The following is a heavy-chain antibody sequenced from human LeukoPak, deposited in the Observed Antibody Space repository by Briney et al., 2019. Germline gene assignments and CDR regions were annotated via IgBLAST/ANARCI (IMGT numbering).Heavy chain of an antibody. CDR2: ISSSSSYI. D-gene: IGHD1-7*01. CDR1: GFTFSDYY. V-gene: IGHV3-11*06. J-gene: IGHJ4*02. CDR3: ARDLNWNSHFDY. Sequence: GGSLRLSCAASGFTFSDYYMSWIRQAPGKGLEWVSSISSSSSYIYYADSVKGRFTISRDNAKNSLYLQMNSLRAEDTAVYYCARDLNWNSHFDYWGQGTLVTVSS.